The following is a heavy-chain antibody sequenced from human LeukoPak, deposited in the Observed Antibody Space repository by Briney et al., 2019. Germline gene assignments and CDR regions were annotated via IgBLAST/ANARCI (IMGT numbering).Heavy chain of an antibody. V-gene: IGHV3-30*04. CDR2: ISYDGSNK. J-gene: IGHJ4*02. Sequence: GGSLRLSCAASGFTFSSYAMHWVRQAPGKGPEWVAVISYDGSNKYYADSVKGRFTISRDNAKNTLYLQMNSLRAEDTAMYYCAALDHGHDYWGQGTLVSVTT. CDR3: AALDHGHDY. CDR1: GFTFSSYA.